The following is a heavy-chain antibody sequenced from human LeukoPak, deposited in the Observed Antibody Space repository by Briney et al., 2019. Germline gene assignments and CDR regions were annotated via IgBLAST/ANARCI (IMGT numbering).Heavy chain of an antibody. J-gene: IGHJ6*02. D-gene: IGHD3-22*01. Sequence: GSLRLSCAASGFTVSSNYMSWVRQAPGKGLEWVSVIYSGGSTNYADSVKGRFTISRDNSKNTLYLQMNSLRVEDTAVYYCVYYSDSSGYSYYYGMDVWGQGTMVTVSS. CDR2: IYSGGST. V-gene: IGHV3-66*01. CDR1: GFTVSSNY. CDR3: VYYSDSSGYSYYYGMDV.